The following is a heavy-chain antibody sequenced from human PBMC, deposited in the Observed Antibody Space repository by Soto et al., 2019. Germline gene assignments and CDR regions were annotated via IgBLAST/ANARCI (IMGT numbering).Heavy chain of an antibody. CDR2: IKSKTDGGTT. J-gene: IGHJ6*02. CDR1: GFTFSNAW. Sequence: SCAASGFTFSNAWMSLVRQAPGKGLEWVGRIKSKTDGGTTDYAAPVKGRFTISRDDSKNTLYLQMNSLKTEDTAVYYCTTDPLQLWPPYYYYGMDVWGQGTTVTVSS. CDR3: TTDPLQLWPPYYYYGMDV. D-gene: IGHD5-18*01. V-gene: IGHV3-15*01.